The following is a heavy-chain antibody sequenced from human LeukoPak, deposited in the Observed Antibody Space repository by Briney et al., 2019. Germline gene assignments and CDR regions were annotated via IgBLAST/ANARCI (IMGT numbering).Heavy chain of an antibody. CDR3: ARDLTTVTWGGY. V-gene: IGHV3-30-3*01. D-gene: IGHD4-17*01. CDR1: GFTFSSYA. CDR2: ISYDGSNK. J-gene: IGHJ4*02. Sequence: HPGGSLRLSCAASGFTFSSYAMHWVRQAPGKGLEWVAVISYDGSNKYYADSVKGRFTTSRDNSKNTLYLQMNSLRAEDTAVYYCARDLTTVTWGGYWGQGTLVTVSS.